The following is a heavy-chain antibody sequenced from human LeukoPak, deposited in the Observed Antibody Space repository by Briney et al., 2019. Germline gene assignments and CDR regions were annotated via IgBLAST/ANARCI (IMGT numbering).Heavy chain of an antibody. D-gene: IGHD1-1*01. J-gene: IGHJ4*02. CDR3: ARRSHLLEAADY. V-gene: IGHV4-30-2*01. CDR2: IYHSGST. Sequence: SQTLSLTCAVSGGSISSGGYSWSWIRQPPGKGLEWIGYIYHSGSTYYNPSLKSRVTISVDRSKNQFSLKLSSVTAADTAVYYCARRSHLLEAADYWGQGTLVTVSS. CDR1: GGSISSGGYS.